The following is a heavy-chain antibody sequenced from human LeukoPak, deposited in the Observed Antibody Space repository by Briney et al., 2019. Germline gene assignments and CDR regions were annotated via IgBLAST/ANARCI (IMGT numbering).Heavy chain of an antibody. CDR1: GFTFGDYA. Sequence: GGSLRLSCTASGFTFGDYAMSWFRQAPGKGLAWVGFIRSKAYGGTTEYAASVKGRFTISRDDSKSIAYLQMNSLKTEDTAVYYCTRWSDGYIYYFDYWGQGTLVTVSS. V-gene: IGHV3-49*03. CDR2: IRSKAYGGTT. J-gene: IGHJ4*02. D-gene: IGHD5-24*01. CDR3: TRWSDGYIYYFDY.